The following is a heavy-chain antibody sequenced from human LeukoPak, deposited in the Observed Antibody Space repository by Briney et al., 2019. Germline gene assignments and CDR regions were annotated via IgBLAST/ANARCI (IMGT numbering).Heavy chain of an antibody. CDR1: GASISSSSNS. CDR2: IYSSGSA. J-gene: IGHJ4*02. D-gene: IGHD3-16*01. V-gene: IGHV4-30-4*07. CDR3: ARGVGLTQGGAFDF. Sequence: SETLSLTCAVSGASISSSSNSWSWFRQPPGKGLEWIGDIYSSGSASYNPSLHSRLLISIDTSKNHFSLELSSVTAADTAVYYCARGVGLTQGGAFDFWGQGTLVTVSS.